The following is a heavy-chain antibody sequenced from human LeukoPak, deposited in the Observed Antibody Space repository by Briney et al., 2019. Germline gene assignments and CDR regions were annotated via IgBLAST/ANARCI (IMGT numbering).Heavy chain of an antibody. J-gene: IGHJ4*02. V-gene: IGHV3-30-3*01. D-gene: IGHD2-15*01. CDR2: ISYDGSNK. CDR3: ARANWAGIEAPATDY. Sequence: PGRSLRLSCAASGFTFSSYVMHWVRQAPGKGLEWVAVISYDGSNKYDADSVKGRFTISRDNSKNTLYLQVNSLQAEDTAVYFCARANWAGIEAPATDYWGQGTLVTVSS. CDR1: GFTFSSYV.